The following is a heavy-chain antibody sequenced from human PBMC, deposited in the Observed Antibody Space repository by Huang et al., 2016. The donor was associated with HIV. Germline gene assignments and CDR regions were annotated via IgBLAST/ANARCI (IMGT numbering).Heavy chain of an antibody. Sequence: QVQLVQSGAEFKKPGASVKVSCKASGYTLTDYYLHWVRQAPGQGLEWMGWINPKRGDTKVAQRFQGKVSMTADTSINTAYMEVTRLTSDDTATYYCAKDRIWGQGTTVVVSS. J-gene: IGHJ6*02. CDR1: GYTLTDYY. CDR3: AKDRI. CDR2: INPKRGDT. V-gene: IGHV1-2*02.